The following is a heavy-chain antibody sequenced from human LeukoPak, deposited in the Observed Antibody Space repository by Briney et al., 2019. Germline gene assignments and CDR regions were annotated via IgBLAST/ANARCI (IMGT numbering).Heavy chain of an antibody. V-gene: IGHV1-18*01. D-gene: IGHD3-9*01. CDR1: GYTFTSYG. CDR3: ARAYNYDILTGYPPWSGDY. Sequence: ASVTVSCKASGYTFTSYGISWVRQAPGQGLEWMGWISAYNGNTNYAQKLQGRVTMTPDTSTSTAYMELRSLRSDDTAVYYCARAYNYDILTGYPPWSGDYWGQGTLVTVSS. CDR2: ISAYNGNT. J-gene: IGHJ4*02.